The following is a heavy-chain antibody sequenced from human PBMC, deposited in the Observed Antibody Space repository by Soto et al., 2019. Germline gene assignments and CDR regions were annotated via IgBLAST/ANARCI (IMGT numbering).Heavy chain of an antibody. D-gene: IGHD3-22*01. CDR3: ARAGIITMIQGYYYGMDV. J-gene: IGHJ6*02. Sequence: ASVKVSCKASGYTFTSYYMHWVRQAPGQGLEWMGIINPSGGSTSYAQKFQGRVTMTRDTSTSTVYMELSSLRSEDTAVYYCARAGIITMIQGYYYGMDVWGQGTTVTVSS. V-gene: IGHV1-46*01. CDR2: INPSGGST. CDR1: GYTFTSYY.